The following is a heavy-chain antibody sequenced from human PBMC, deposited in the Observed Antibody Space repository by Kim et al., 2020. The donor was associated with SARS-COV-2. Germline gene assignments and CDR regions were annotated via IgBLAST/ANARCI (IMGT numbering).Heavy chain of an antibody. CDR3: ARGRLRADAFDV. J-gene: IGHJ3*01. Sequence: ASVKVSCKASGYTFSKFDIHWVRQTPGQGLECVGRISTSTGDTNYIQKLQGRVSMITDTSTSTVYMELTSLRSDDTAVYYCARGRLRADAFDVWGQGTLV. CDR2: ISTSTGDT. CDR1: GYTFSKFD. D-gene: IGHD1-1*01. V-gene: IGHV1-18*04.